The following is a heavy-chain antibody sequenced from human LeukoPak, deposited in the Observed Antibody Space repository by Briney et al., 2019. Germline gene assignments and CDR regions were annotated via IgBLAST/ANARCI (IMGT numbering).Heavy chain of an antibody. D-gene: IGHD3-10*01. CDR3: ASLWFGELSRDY. Sequence: ASVKVSCKASGYTFTSYYMHWVRQAPGQGLEWMGIINPSGGSTSYAQKFQGRVTMTRDTSTSTVYMELSSPRSEDTAVCYCASLWFGELSRDYWGQGTLVTVSS. CDR2: INPSGGST. V-gene: IGHV1-46*01. CDR1: GYTFTSYY. J-gene: IGHJ4*02.